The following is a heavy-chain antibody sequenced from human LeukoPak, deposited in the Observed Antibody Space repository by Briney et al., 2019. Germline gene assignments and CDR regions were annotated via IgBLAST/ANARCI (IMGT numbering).Heavy chain of an antibody. J-gene: IGHJ4*02. CDR2: IYYSGIT. Sequence: KPSETLSLTCTVSGGSISSYYWSWVRQPVGKGLEWIGYIYYSGITNYNPSLKSRVTISVDTSKNQFSLKLSSVTAADTAVYYCASTSLYYYDSSGYPGVFDYWGQGTLVTVSS. D-gene: IGHD3-22*01. CDR3: ASTSLYYYDSSGYPGVFDY. V-gene: IGHV4-59*01. CDR1: GGSISSYY.